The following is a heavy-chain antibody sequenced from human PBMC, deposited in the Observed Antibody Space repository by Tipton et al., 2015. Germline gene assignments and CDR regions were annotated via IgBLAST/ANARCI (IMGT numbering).Heavy chain of an antibody. CDR3: ARARGRHGGLFDS. V-gene: IGHV4-59*12. J-gene: IGHJ4*02. Sequence: LRLSCTVSGGSISSYYWSWIRQSPGKGLEWIGYISYSGTTNYNPSLKSRVTISVDTSKNQFFLNLSSVTAADTAVYYCARARGRHGGLFDSWGQGTLVTVSS. CDR2: ISYSGTT. CDR1: GGSISSYY. D-gene: IGHD4-23*01.